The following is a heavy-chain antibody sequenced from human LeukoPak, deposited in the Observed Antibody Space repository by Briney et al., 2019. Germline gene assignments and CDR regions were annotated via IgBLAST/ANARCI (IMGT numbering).Heavy chain of an antibody. CDR3: ARAVLDILTGYEHFDY. CDR1: GFTFSSYW. CDR2: IKQDGSEK. D-gene: IGHD3-9*01. V-gene: IGHV3-7*01. Sequence: GGSLRLSCAASGFTFSSYWMGWVRQAPGKGLEWVANIKQDGSEKYYVDSVKGRFTITRDNAKNPLYLQMNSLRAEDTAVYYCARAVLDILTGYEHFDYWGQGTLVTVSS. J-gene: IGHJ4*02.